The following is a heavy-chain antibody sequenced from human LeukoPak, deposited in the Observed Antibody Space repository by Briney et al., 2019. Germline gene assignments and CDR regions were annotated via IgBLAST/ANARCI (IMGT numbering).Heavy chain of an antibody. CDR2: IKEDGSEQ. Sequence: GGSLRLSCAASGFTFSIYWMNWVRQVPGKGLEWVANIKEDGSEQYNVDSVKGRFTISRDNAKNSLYLQMNSLRAEDTAVYYCAREGYYYDSSGYYPGFDYWGQGTLVTVSS. D-gene: IGHD3-22*01. V-gene: IGHV3-7*01. CDR3: AREGYYYDSSGYYPGFDY. J-gene: IGHJ4*02. CDR1: GFTFSIYW.